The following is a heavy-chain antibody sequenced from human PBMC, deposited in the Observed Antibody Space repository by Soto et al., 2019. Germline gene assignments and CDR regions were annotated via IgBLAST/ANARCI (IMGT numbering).Heavy chain of an antibody. CDR3: ARDLLPSGIAVVGYYGMDV. J-gene: IGHJ6*02. V-gene: IGHV3-33*01. CDR2: IWYDGSNK. Sequence: GGSLRLSCAASGFTFSSYGMDWVRQAPGKGLEWVAVIWYDGSNKYYADSVKGRFTISRDNSKNTLYLQMNSLRAEDTAVYYCARDLLPSGIAVVGYYGMDVWGQGTTVTVSS. D-gene: IGHD6-19*01. CDR1: GFTFSSYG.